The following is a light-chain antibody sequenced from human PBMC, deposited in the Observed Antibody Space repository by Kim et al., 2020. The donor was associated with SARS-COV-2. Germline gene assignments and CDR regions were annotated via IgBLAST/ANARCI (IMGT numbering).Light chain of an antibody. CDR1: QSVSRY. V-gene: IGKV3-11*01. CDR3: HQGNNLPRT. J-gene: IGKJ1*01. Sequence: EIVLTQSPATLSLSPGERATLYGRASQSVSRYLAWYQQKPGQAPRLRIYDASNRATGIPARFSGSVSGTDFTLTISRLEPEVFAVYYCHQGNNLPRTFGQGTKVEIK. CDR2: DAS.